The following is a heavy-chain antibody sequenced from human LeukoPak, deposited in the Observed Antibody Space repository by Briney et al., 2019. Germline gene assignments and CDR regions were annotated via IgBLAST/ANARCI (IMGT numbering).Heavy chain of an antibody. CDR2: INHIGYT. J-gene: IGHJ6*03. CDR3: ATTRGIITLDGYHYYIDV. CDR1: GGSFSDFY. V-gene: IGHV4-34*01. Sequence: SETLSLTCAVNGGSFSDFYCTWIRQSPGKGLEWIGEINHIGYTKYNPSLKSRVTILLDMSKNQLSLKVRSVTAAGTAVYYCATTRGIITLDGYHYYIDVWGKGTTVTVSS. D-gene: IGHD3-10*01.